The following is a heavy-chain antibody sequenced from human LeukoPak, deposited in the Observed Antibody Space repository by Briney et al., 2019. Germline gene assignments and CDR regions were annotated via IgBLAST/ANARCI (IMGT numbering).Heavy chain of an antibody. Sequence: GGSLRLSCAASGFTFDDYTMHWVRQAPGKGLEWVSFISWDGGKTYYADSVRGRFTISRDNIKNSLYLQMNSLRTEDTALYYCAKDMFVDVEGYNHAFDDWGQGTLVTVSS. CDR2: ISWDGGKT. CDR3: AKDMFVDVEGYNHAFDD. CDR1: GFTFDDYT. D-gene: IGHD5-24*01. V-gene: IGHV3-43*01. J-gene: IGHJ4*02.